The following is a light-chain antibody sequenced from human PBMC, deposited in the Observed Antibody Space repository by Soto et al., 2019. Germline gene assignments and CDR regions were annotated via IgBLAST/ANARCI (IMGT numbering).Light chain of an antibody. CDR1: SSSIGAGYE. J-gene: IGLJ1*01. Sequence: HSVLSQPPSVSGAPGQRVTISCTGTSSSIGAGYEVHWYHQLPGTAPKLVVSGNGNRPSGVPDRLSASKSGASAFLAITGLQAEDEADYYCQSYDSSLSVFYVFGTGTKVTVL. V-gene: IGLV1-40*01. CDR2: GNG. CDR3: QSYDSSLSVFYV.